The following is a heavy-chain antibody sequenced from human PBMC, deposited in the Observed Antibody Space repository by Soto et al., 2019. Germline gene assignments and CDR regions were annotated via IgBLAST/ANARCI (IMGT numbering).Heavy chain of an antibody. Sequence: SETLSLTCTVSGGSISSYYWSWIRQPPGKGLEWIGYIYYSGSTNYNPSLKSRVTISVDTSKNQFSLKLSSVTTADTAVYYCASVGIYCTNGVCSKTFDYWGQGTLVTVS. CDR2: IYYSGST. V-gene: IGHV4-59*01. J-gene: IGHJ4*02. CDR1: GGSISSYY. CDR3: ASVGIYCTNGVCSKTFDY. D-gene: IGHD2-8*01.